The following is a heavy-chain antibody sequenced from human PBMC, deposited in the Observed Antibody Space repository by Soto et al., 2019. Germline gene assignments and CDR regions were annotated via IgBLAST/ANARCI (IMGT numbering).Heavy chain of an antibody. J-gene: IGHJ6*02. V-gene: IGHV3-33*01. CDR3: ASLYYGSGSYHGMDV. CDR2: IWYDGSNK. Sequence: GGSLRLSCAASGFTFSSYGMHWVRQAPGKGLEWVAVIWYDGSNKYYADSVKGRFTISRDNSKNTLYPQMNSLRAEDTAVYYCASLYYGSGSYHGMDVWGQGTTVTVSS. CDR1: GFTFSSYG. D-gene: IGHD3-10*01.